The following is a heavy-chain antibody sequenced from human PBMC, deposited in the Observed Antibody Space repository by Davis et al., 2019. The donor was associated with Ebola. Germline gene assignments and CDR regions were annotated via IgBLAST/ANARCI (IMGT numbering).Heavy chain of an antibody. CDR2: IYSGGST. V-gene: IGHV3-53*04. CDR1: GLTVSSNY. D-gene: IGHD3-22*01. Sequence: GESLKISCAASGLTVSSNYMSWVRQAPGKGLEWVSVIYSGGSTYYADSVKGRFTISRHNSKNTLYLQMNSLRAEDTAVYYCARAYDSSGSLDYWGQGTLVTVSS. CDR3: ARAYDSSGSLDY. J-gene: IGHJ4*02.